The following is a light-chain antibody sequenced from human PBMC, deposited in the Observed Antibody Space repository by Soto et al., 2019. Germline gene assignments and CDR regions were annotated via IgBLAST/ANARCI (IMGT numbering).Light chain of an antibody. CDR3: QQYDNYPLT. CDR1: QTIGSW. J-gene: IGKJ4*01. Sequence: DIQMTQSPPTLSASVGDRVTITCRASQTIGSWLAWYQQKPGTAPKLLIYDASTLESGVPSRFSGSGSGTEFTLTISSLQPDDFATYYCQQYDNYPLTFGGGTKVDIK. V-gene: IGKV1-5*01. CDR2: DAS.